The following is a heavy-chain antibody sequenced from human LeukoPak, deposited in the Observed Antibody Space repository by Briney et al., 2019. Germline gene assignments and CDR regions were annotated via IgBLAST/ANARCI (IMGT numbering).Heavy chain of an antibody. V-gene: IGHV4-34*01. CDR2: INHSGST. CDR1: GGSFSGYY. Sequence: SETLSLTCAVYGGSFSGYYWSWIRQPPGKGLEWIGEINHSGSTNYNPSPKSRVTISVDTSKNQFSLKLSSVTAADTAVYCCARHVVVPAATDLIDYWGQGTLVTVSS. CDR3: ARHVVVPAATDLIDY. D-gene: IGHD2-2*01. J-gene: IGHJ4*02.